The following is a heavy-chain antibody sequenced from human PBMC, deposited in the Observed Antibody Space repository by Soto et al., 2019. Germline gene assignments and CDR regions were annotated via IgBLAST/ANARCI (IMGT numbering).Heavy chain of an antibody. D-gene: IGHD6-13*01. V-gene: IGHV1-3*01. CDR1: GYTFTSYG. CDR2: INAANGDT. CDR3: VRRHVSATGIDWFDP. J-gene: IGHJ5*02. Sequence: GASVKVSFKASGYTFTSYGIHWLRQAPGQRLEWMGWINAANGDTKYSPKFQGRVTITRDTSASTAYMELSSLRSEDTAVYYCVRRHVSATGIDWFDPWGQRTLVTVSS.